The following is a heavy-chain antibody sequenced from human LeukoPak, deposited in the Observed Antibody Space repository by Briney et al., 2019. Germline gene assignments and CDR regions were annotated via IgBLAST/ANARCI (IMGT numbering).Heavy chain of an antibody. CDR3: ARPRSGYGSGSYFDY. Sequence: ASVKVSCKASGYTFTSYGISWVRQAPGQGLEWMGWISAYNGNINYAQKLQGRVTMTTDTSTSTAYMELRSLRSDDTAVYYCARPRSGYGSGSYFDYWGQGTLVTVSS. D-gene: IGHD3-10*01. V-gene: IGHV1-18*01. CDR1: GYTFTSYG. CDR2: ISAYNGNI. J-gene: IGHJ4*02.